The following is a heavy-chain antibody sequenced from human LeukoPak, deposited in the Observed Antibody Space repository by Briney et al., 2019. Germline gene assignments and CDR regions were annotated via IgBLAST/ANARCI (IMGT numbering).Heavy chain of an antibody. Sequence: GSLRLSCAASGFTFSDYYMSWIRQAPGKGLEWVSYISSSGSTIYYADSVKGRFTISRDNAKNSLYLQMNSLRSEDTAVYYCVKDYSGTDGLDIWGQGTRVTVS. J-gene: IGHJ3*02. CDR1: GFTFSDYY. CDR3: VKDYSGTDGLDI. D-gene: IGHD1-26*01. CDR2: ISSSGSTI. V-gene: IGHV3-11*04.